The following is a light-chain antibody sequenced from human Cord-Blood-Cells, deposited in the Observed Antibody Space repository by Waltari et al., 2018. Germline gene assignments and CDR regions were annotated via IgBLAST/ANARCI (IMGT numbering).Light chain of an antibody. CDR2: EVS. V-gene: IGLV2-23*02. CDR1: RSDVGSYNL. CDR3: CSYAGSSTLV. J-gene: IGLJ3*02. Sequence: QSALTQPASVSGSPGQSITISCTGTRSDVGSYNLVSWYHQHPGKAPKLMIYEVSKRPSGVSNRFSGSKSGNTASLTISGLQAEDEADYYCCSYAGSSTLVFGGGTKLTVL.